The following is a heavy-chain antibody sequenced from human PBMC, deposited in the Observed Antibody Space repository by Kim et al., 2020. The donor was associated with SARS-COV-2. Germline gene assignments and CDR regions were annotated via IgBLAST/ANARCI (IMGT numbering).Heavy chain of an antibody. V-gene: IGHV4-31*03. CDR1: GGSISSGGYY. CDR2: IYYSGST. CDR3: ARYCSSTSCYLPGIAAAGPSYYYYMDV. J-gene: IGHJ6*03. Sequence: SETLSLTCTVSGGSISSGGYYWSWIRQHPGKGLEWIGYIYYSGSTYYNPSLKSRVTISVDTSKNQFSLKLSSVTAADTAVYYCARYCSSTSCYLPGIAAAGPSYYYYMDVWGKGTTVTVSS. D-gene: IGHD2-2*01.